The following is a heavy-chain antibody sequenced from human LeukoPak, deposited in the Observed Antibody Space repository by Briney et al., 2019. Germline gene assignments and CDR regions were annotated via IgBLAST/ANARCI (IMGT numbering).Heavy chain of an antibody. Sequence: ASVKVSCKASGYTFTGYYMHWVRQAPGQGLEWMGIINPSGGSTSYAQKFQGRVTMTRDTSTSTVYMELSSLRSEDTAVYYCASSFSGMGPDIVVVPARDYYYYMDVWGKGTTVTVSS. CDR1: GYTFTGYY. J-gene: IGHJ6*03. CDR3: ASSFSGMGPDIVVVPARDYYYYMDV. D-gene: IGHD2-2*01. CDR2: INPSGGST. V-gene: IGHV1-46*01.